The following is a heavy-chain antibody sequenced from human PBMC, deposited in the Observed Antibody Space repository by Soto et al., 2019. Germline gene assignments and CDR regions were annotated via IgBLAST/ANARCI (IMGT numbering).Heavy chain of an antibody. V-gene: IGHV3-21*01. Sequence: GGSLRLSCAASGFTFSSYSMNWVRQAPGKGLEWVSSISSSSSYIYYADSVKGRFTISRDNAKNSLYLQMNSLRAEDTAVYYCARDSYSSGYYSHPYYYYYGMDAWGQGTTVTAP. D-gene: IGHD3-22*01. CDR3: ARDSYSSGYYSHPYYYYYGMDA. CDR1: GFTFSSYS. CDR2: ISSSSSYI. J-gene: IGHJ6*02.